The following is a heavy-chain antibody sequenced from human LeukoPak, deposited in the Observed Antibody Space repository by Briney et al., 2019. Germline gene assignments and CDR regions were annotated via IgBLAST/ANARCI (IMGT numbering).Heavy chain of an antibody. CDR2: ISYDGSNK. CDR3: AASSGNRRCMDV. V-gene: IGHV3-30-3*01. J-gene: IGHJ6*03. D-gene: IGHD6-6*01. CDR1: GFTFSSYA. Sequence: PGRSLRLSCAASGFTFSSYAMHWVRQAPGKGLEWVAVISYDGSNKYYADSVKGRFTISRDNSKNTLYLQMNSLRAEDTAVYYCAASSGNRRCMDVWGKGTTVTVSS.